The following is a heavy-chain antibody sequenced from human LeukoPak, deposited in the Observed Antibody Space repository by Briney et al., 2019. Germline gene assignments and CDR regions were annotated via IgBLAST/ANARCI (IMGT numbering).Heavy chain of an antibody. V-gene: IGHV3-49*03. CDR3: TRDQTYCGGDCYPEYYFDY. CDR2: IRSKAYGGTT. Sequence: PGGSLRLSCTASGFTFGDYAMSWFRQAPGKGLEWVGFIRSKAYGGTTEYAASVKGRFTISRDDSKSIAYLQMNSLKTEDTAVYYCTRDQTYCGGDCYPEYYFDYWGQGTLVTVSS. J-gene: IGHJ4*02. D-gene: IGHD2-21*02. CDR1: GFTFGDYA.